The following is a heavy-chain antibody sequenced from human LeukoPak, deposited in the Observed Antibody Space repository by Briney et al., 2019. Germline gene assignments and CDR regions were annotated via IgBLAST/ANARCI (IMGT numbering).Heavy chain of an antibody. CDR2: ISSDSSYI. CDR3: VRGSYGAYDY. D-gene: IGHD4-17*01. Sequence: KPGGSLRLSCAASGFNFNTYTMNWVRQAPGKGLEWVSSISSDSSYIYYADAVHGRFTVSRDNAKYSLYLQMNSPRAEDTAVYHCVRGSYGAYDYWGQGSLVTVSS. J-gene: IGHJ4*02. V-gene: IGHV3-21*01. CDR1: GFNFNTYT.